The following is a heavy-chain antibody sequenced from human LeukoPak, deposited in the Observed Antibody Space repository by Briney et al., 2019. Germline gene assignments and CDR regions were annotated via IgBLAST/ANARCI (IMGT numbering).Heavy chain of an antibody. D-gene: IGHD4-23*01. CDR3: ARALGEIAVTAFYLHYDFDI. CDR2: IIPFFVTP. Sequence: ASVKVSCKASGGTFSISAISWVRQAPGQGLEWMGGIIPFFVTPNYAQKFQGRVTITADESTSTAYMELSSLRSEDTAMYYCARALGEIAVTAFYLHYDFDIWGQGTMVTVSS. CDR1: GGTFSISA. J-gene: IGHJ3*02. V-gene: IGHV1-69*13.